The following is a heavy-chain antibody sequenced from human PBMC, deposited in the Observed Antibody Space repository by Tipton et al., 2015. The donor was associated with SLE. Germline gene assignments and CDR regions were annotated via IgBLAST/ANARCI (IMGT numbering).Heavy chain of an antibody. V-gene: IGHV3-23*01. CDR2: ISGSGDNT. J-gene: IGHJ4*02. CDR1: GFTFSSYA. D-gene: IGHD3-9*01. Sequence: SLRLSCAASGFTFSSYAMSRVRQAPGKGLEWVSAISGSGDNTYYADSVKGRFTISRDNSKNTLYLQMNSLRAEDTAVYYCAKDPWSYYDILTALDYWGQGTLVTVSS. CDR3: AKDPWSYYDILTALDY.